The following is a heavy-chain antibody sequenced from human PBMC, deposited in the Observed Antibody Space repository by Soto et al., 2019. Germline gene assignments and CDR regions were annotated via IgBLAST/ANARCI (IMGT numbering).Heavy chain of an antibody. CDR3: ARVGRGVYGMDV. CDR1: GFTFSSYS. CDR2: ITSDSSTI. Sequence: EVQLVESGGGLVQPGGSLRLSCAASGFTFSSYSINWVRQAAGKGLEWFSYITSDSSTISYADSVKGRFTVSRDSADASLYLQMNSLRDEDSAVYYCARVGRGVYGMDVWGQGTSVTVSS. D-gene: IGHD2-8*01. J-gene: IGHJ6*02. V-gene: IGHV3-48*02.